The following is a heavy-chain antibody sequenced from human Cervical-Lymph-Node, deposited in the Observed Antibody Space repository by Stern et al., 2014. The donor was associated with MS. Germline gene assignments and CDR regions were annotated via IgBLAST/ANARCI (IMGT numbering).Heavy chain of an antibody. J-gene: IGHJ4*02. D-gene: IGHD3-22*01. V-gene: IGHV4-59*01. CDR1: GGSISSYY. CDR3: ARGTYYNDSSVYFFFAY. Sequence: QLQLQESGPGLVKPSETLSLTCTVSGGSISSYYWSWIRQPPGKGLAWLGYIYYSWSTNYNPSLKSRVTLSVDTSKNQLFLKLRSVPAAEPAVYYCARGTYYNDSSVYFFFAYGGQGTLVTVSP. CDR2: IYYSWST.